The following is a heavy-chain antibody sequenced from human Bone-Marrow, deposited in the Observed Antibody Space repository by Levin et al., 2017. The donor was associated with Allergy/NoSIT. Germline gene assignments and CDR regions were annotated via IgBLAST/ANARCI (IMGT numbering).Heavy chain of an antibody. V-gene: IGHV1-24*01. D-gene: IGHD5-18*01. CDR3: ATSAVPRGYTNGPFDY. CDR2: FDLEDDET. CDR1: GYPLTELS. Sequence: ASVKVSCKVSGYPLTELSMHWVRQAPGKGLEWLGGFDLEDDETVYAQKLQGRLTMTEDTSTDTVYMELSSLRSEDTAVYYCATSAVPRGYTNGPFDYWGQGTLVTVSS. J-gene: IGHJ4*02.